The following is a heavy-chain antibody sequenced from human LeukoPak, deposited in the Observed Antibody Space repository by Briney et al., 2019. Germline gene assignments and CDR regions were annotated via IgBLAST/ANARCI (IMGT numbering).Heavy chain of an antibody. D-gene: IGHD3-10*01. CDR1: GYSFTSYW. V-gene: IGHV5-51*01. CDR3: ARTQYYYGSGSPFNWSGS. CDR2: IYPGDSET. J-gene: IGHJ5*01. Sequence: GESLKISCKGSGYSFTSYWIAWVRQMPGKGLEWMGIIYPGDSETRYSPSFQGQVTISVDKSITTAYLQWSSLKASDTAMYYCARTQYYYGSGSPFNWSGSWGQGTLVTVSS.